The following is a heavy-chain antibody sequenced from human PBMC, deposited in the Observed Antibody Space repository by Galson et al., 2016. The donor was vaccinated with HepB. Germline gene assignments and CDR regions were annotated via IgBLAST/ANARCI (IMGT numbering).Heavy chain of an antibody. CDR2: ISYDGNDK. J-gene: IGHJ4*02. CDR1: GFTFSSDD. D-gene: IGHD6-13*01. Sequence: SLRLSCAATGFTFSSDDMHWVRQAPGKGLEWAATISYDGNDKYFADSVKGRFSIFRDNSKNTVYLQMNSLRVEDTAVYYCAKGPQQRAPDYWGQGTLVTVSS. CDR3: AKGPQQRAPDY. V-gene: IGHV3-30*18.